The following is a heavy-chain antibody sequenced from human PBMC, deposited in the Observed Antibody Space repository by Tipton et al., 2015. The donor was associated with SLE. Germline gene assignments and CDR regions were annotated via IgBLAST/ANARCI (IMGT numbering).Heavy chain of an antibody. CDR1: GGSFSGYY. D-gene: IGHD4-17*01. J-gene: IGHJ4*02. Sequence: TLSLTCAAYGGSFSGYYWSWIRQPPGKGLEWIGEINHSGSTNYNPSLKSRVTISVDTSKNQFSLKLSSVTAADTAVYYCAKGIDGDYPFDYWGQGTLVTVSS. CDR2: INHSGST. V-gene: IGHV4-34*01. CDR3: AKGIDGDYPFDY.